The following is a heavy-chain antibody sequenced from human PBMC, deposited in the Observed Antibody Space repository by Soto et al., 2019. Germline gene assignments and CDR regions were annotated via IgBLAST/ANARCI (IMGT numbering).Heavy chain of an antibody. V-gene: IGHV1-8*01. Sequence: ASVKVSCKASGYTFTSYDTNWVRQATGQGLEWMGWMNPNSGNTGYAQKFQGRVTMTRNTSISTAYMELSSLRSEDTAVYYCARALTNYYATIDAFDIWGQGTMVTVSS. D-gene: IGHD3-10*01. CDR2: MNPNSGNT. CDR3: ARALTNYYATIDAFDI. CDR1: GYTFTSYD. J-gene: IGHJ3*02.